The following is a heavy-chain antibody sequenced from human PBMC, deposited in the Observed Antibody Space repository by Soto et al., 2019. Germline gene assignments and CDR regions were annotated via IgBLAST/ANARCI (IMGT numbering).Heavy chain of an antibody. CDR2: IYYSGGT. D-gene: IGHD2-15*01. CDR3: ARVPPVCRGGSWY. V-gene: IGHV4-61*01. Sequence: TMSLSCLVSGGPVSRGTFYWGWIRQPPGPGLEWNGIIYYSGGTSYNTTFKSRVTISVDTSQNQFSPTLESVAAAATGVVYCARVPPVCRGGSWY. CDR1: GGPVSRGTFY. J-gene: IGHJ2*01.